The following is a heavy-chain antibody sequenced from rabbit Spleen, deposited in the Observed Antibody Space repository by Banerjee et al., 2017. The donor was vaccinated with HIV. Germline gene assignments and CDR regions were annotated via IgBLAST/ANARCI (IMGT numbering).Heavy chain of an antibody. D-gene: IGHD1-1*01. J-gene: IGHJ4*01. V-gene: IGHV1S40*01. Sequence: QSLEESGGDLVKPGASLTLTCKASGFDFSRSYYMCWVRQAPGKGLEWIGCIVTGSGSTYYASWAKGRFTISKTSSTTVTLQMTRLTAADTATYFCVRGASSSGYYSLWGPGTLVTVS. CDR3: VRGASSSGYYSL. CDR1: GFDFSRSYY. CDR2: IVTGSGST.